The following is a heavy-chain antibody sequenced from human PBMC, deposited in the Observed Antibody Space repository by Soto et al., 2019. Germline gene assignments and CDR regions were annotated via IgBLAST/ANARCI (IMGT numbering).Heavy chain of an antibody. Sequence: ASVKVSCKASGYTFTSFGVSWVRQAPGQGLEWMGWISAYNGNTNYAQKLQGRVTMTTDTSTSTAYMELRSLGSDDTAVYYCARPHNEYCSSTRCYGPLDYWGQGTLVTVSS. CDR1: GYTFTSFG. D-gene: IGHD2-2*01. J-gene: IGHJ4*02. CDR2: ISAYNGNT. V-gene: IGHV1-18*01. CDR3: ARPHNEYCSSTRCYGPLDY.